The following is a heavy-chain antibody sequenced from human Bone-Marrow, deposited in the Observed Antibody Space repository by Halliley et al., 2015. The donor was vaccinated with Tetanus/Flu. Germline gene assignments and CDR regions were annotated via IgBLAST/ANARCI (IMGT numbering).Heavy chain of an antibody. V-gene: IGHV4-59*01. D-gene: IGHD1-1*01. J-gene: IGHJ4*02. CDR3: ARDYQLLSF. CDR2: IYYRGAA. Sequence: KGLEGIGYIYYRGAAKSNPSLKSRVTISIDTSKNQFSLKLSSVTAADTAVYYCARDYQLLSFWGQGALVTVSS.